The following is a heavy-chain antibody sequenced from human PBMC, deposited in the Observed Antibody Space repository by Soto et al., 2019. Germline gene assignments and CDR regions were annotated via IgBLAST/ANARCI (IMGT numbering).Heavy chain of an antibody. CDR3: AADPYYYASYY. Sequence: LRLSCATSGFTFSDYYMTWIRQAPGKALECVSYISHSGTTIHYADSVKGRFTVSRDNAHNSLYLQMDSLRAEDTAVYYTAADPYYYASYYWGQGTLVTVSS. J-gene: IGHJ4*02. V-gene: IGHV3-11*01. CDR1: GFTFSDYY. D-gene: IGHD3-10*01. CDR2: ISHSGTTI.